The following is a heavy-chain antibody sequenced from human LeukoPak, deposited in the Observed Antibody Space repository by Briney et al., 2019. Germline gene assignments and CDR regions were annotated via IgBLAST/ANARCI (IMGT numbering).Heavy chain of an antibody. D-gene: IGHD3-22*01. Sequence: SETLSLTCTVSGASISSYYWSWIRQPPGKVLEWIGYIYYSGSTSYNPSLKSRVTISVDTSKNQFSLKLSSVTAADTAVYYCARDRDYYDSSMDYWGQGTLVTVSS. V-gene: IGHV4-59*01. CDR1: GASISSYY. J-gene: IGHJ4*02. CDR3: ARDRDYYDSSMDY. CDR2: IYYSGST.